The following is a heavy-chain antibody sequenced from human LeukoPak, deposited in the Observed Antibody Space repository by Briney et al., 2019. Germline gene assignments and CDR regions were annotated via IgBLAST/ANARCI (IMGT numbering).Heavy chain of an antibody. CDR2: IYYSGST. J-gene: IGHJ4*02. D-gene: IGHD1-26*01. Sequence: GSLRLSCTVSGGSISSSSYYWGWIRQPPGKGLEWIGSIYYSGSTYYNPSLKSRVTISVDTSENQFSLKLSSVTAADTAVYYCARQPELFDYWGQGTLVTVSS. CDR3: ARQPELFDY. V-gene: IGHV4-39*01. CDR1: GGSISSSSYY.